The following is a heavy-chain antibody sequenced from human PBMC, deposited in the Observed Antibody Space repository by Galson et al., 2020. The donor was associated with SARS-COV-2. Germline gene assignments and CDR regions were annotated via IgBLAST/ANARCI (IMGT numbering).Heavy chain of an antibody. CDR2: IYPGDSDT. CDR3: ARLEYCGGDCYTRIYYYYGMDV. V-gene: IGHV5-51*01. Sequence: KIGESLKISCKGSGYSFTSYWIGWVRQMPGKGLEWMGIIYPGDSDTRYSPSFQGQVTISADKSFSTAYLQWSSLKASDTAMYYCARLEYCGGDCYTRIYYYYGMDVWGQGTTVTVSS. D-gene: IGHD2-21*02. CDR1: GYSFTSYW. J-gene: IGHJ6*02.